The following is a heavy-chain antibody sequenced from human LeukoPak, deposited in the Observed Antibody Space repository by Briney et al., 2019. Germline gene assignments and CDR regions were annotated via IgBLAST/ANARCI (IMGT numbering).Heavy chain of an antibody. CDR2: IYTSGST. V-gene: IGHV4-61*02. CDR3: ARMAYYYDSSGYYYDY. CDR1: GGSISSGSYY. J-gene: IGHJ4*02. Sequence: PSETLSLTCTVSGGSISSGSYYWSWIRQPAGKGLEWIGRIYTSGSTNYNPSLKRRVTISVDTSKNQFSLKLSSVTAADTAVYYCARMAYYYDSSGYYYDYWGQGTLVTVSS. D-gene: IGHD3-22*01.